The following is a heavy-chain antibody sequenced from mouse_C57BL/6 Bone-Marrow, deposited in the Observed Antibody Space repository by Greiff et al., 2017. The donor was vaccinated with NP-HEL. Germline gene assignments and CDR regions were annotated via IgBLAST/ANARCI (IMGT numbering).Heavy chain of an antibody. J-gene: IGHJ4*01. V-gene: IGHV1-47*01. CDR2: FHPYNDDT. CDR3: ARTTARYYYAMDY. Sequence: VQLQESGAELVKPGASVKMSCKASGYTFTTYPIEWMKQNHGKSLEWIGNFHPYNDDTKYNEKFKGKATLTVEKSSSTVYLELSRLTSDDSAVYYCARTTARYYYAMDYWGQGTSVTVSS. CDR1: GYTFTTYP. D-gene: IGHD3-2*01.